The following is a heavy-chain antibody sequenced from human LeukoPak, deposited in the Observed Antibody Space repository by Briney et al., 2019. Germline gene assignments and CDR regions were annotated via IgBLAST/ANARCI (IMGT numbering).Heavy chain of an antibody. V-gene: IGHV3-74*01. D-gene: IGHD3-22*01. CDR2: IKTDGSST. CDR1: GFTFSSFG. J-gene: IGHJ4*02. CDR3: ARAYHADSSGWGY. Sequence: QPGRSLRLSCAASGFTFSSFGMHWVRQAPGKGLEWVSRIKTDGSSTTYADSVKGRFTISRDNAKSTLYLQMNSLRAEDTAVYYCARAYHADSSGWGYWGQGTLVTVSS.